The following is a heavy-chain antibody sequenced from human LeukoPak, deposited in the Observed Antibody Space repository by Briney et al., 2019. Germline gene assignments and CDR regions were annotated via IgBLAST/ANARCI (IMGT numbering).Heavy chain of an antibody. V-gene: IGHV4-39*01. CDR3: ASGKIVVVVAATRVHDAFDI. J-gene: IGHJ3*02. Sequence: PSETLSLTCTVSGGSISSSSYYWGWIRQPPGKGLEWIGSIYYSGSTYYNPSLKSRVTISVDTSKNQFSLKLSSVTAADTAVYYCASGKIVVVVAATRVHDAFDIWGQGTMVTVSS. D-gene: IGHD2-15*01. CDR2: IYYSGST. CDR1: GGSISSSSYY.